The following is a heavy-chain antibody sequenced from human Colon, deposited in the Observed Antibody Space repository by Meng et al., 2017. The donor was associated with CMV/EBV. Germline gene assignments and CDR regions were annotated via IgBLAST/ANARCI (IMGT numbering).Heavy chain of an antibody. Sequence: GGSLRLSCAASGFTFSSYGMHWVRQAPGKGLEWVAVIWYDGSNKYYADSVKGRFTISRDNSKNTLYLQMNSLRAEDTAVYYCAKEYSSSLTKYFDYWGQGTLVTVSS. D-gene: IGHD6-6*01. V-gene: IGHV3-33*06. CDR1: GFTFSSYG. CDR3: AKEYSSSLTKYFDY. CDR2: IWYDGSNK. J-gene: IGHJ4*02.